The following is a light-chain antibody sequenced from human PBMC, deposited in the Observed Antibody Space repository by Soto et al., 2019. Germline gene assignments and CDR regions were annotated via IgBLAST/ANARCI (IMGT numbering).Light chain of an antibody. Sequence: EIVVTQSPGTLSLSPGEGATLSCRASQSVSSNLAWYQQKPGQAPRLLIYDASNRATGIPARFSGSGSGTDFTLTISSLEPEDFAVYYCQQRSNWPPWTFGQGTKVDIK. CDR1: QSVSSN. CDR3: QQRSNWPPWT. J-gene: IGKJ1*01. CDR2: DAS. V-gene: IGKV3-11*01.